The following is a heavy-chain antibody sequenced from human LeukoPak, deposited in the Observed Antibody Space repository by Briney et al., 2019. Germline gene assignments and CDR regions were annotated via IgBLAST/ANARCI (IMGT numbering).Heavy chain of an antibody. J-gene: IGHJ6*03. D-gene: IGHD2-2*01. CDR3: AKEKVYCSSTSCYYYYYMDV. CDR2: ISGSGGST. CDR1: GFTFSSYG. Sequence: GGSLRLSCAASGFTFSSYGMSWVRQAPGKGLEWVSAISGSGGSTHYADSVKGRFTISRDNSKNTLYLQMNSLRAEDTAVYYCAKEKVYCSSTSCYYYYYMDVWGKGTTVTISS. V-gene: IGHV3-23*01.